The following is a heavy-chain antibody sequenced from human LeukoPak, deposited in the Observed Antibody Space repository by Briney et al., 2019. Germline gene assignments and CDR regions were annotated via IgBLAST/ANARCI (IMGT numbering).Heavy chain of an antibody. CDR1: GFTFSSYW. V-gene: IGHV3-7*04. CDR2: IKQDGSAK. J-gene: IGHJ4*02. CDR3: ARTGELLFDY. Sequence: GGSLRLSCAASGFTFSSYWMTWVRQAPGKGLEWVANIKQDGSAKYYVDSVKGRFTISRDNVKNSLFLQMNSLRDEDTAVYYCARTGELLFDYWGQGTLVTVSS. D-gene: IGHD3-10*01.